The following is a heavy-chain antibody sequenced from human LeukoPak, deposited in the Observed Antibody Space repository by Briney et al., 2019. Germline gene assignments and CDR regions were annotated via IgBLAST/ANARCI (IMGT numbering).Heavy chain of an antibody. J-gene: IGHJ6*02. Sequence: GGSLRLSCAASGFTVSSTHMVWVRQAPGKGLEWVAVISYDGSNKYYADSVKGRFTISRDNSKNTLYLQMNSLRAEDTAVYYCARDIVVVVAALDYYYYGMDVWGQGTTVTVSS. CDR3: ARDIVVVVAALDYYYYGMDV. CDR1: GFTVSSTH. CDR2: ISYDGSNK. V-gene: IGHV3-30*03. D-gene: IGHD2-15*01.